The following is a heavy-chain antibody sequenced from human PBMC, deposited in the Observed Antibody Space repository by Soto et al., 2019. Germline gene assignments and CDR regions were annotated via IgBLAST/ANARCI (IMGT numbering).Heavy chain of an antibody. Sequence: QVQLVQSGAEVMKPGSSVKVSCKASGGTFSSYAISWVRQAPGQGLEWMGGIIPIFGTANYAQKFQGRVTITADESTSTAYMALSSLRSEDTAVYYCARIWAGSWEDDYWGQGTLVTVSS. CDR1: GGTFSSYA. D-gene: IGHD6-13*01. CDR3: ARIWAGSWEDDY. J-gene: IGHJ4*02. CDR2: IIPIFGTA. V-gene: IGHV1-69*01.